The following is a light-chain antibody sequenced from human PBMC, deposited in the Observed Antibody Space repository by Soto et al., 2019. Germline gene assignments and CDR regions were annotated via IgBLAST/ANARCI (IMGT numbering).Light chain of an antibody. V-gene: IGKV3-20*01. CDR1: QSLSGNY. Sequence: DIVLTQSPGTLSLSPGERATLSCRASQSLSGNYLAWYQQRPGQPPRLLIYGASSRATGIPDRFSGSGSGTDFTLTISRLEPEDFAVYIGQQYGSSHMYTFGQGTNLEIK. CDR3: QQYGSSHMYT. CDR2: GAS. J-gene: IGKJ2*01.